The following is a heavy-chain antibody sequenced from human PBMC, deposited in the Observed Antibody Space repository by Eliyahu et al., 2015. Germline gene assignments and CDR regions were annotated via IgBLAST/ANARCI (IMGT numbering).Heavy chain of an antibody. CDR2: ITWNSANI. CDR1: GFTFDDYA. J-gene: IGHJ4*02. CDR3: AKDFVF. V-gene: IGHV3-9*01. Sequence: EVQLVESGGGLVQPGRSLRLSCXASGFTFDDYAMHWXRQXPGKGLEWVSGITWNSANIGYADSVKGRFTISRDNAKNSLYLQMNSLRAEDTALYYCAKDFVFWGQGTLVTVSS.